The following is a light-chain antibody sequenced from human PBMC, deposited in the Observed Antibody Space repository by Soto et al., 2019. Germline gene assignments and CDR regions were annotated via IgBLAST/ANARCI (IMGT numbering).Light chain of an antibody. Sequence: DIQMTQSPSTLSASVGDRVTITCRASQSISSWLAWYQQKPGKAPKLLIYDVSSLESGVPSRFSGSGSGTEFTLTISSLQPDDFATYYCQQYNTFWTVGQGTKVDIK. CDR3: QQYNTFWT. CDR1: QSISSW. J-gene: IGKJ1*01. CDR2: DVS. V-gene: IGKV1-5*01.